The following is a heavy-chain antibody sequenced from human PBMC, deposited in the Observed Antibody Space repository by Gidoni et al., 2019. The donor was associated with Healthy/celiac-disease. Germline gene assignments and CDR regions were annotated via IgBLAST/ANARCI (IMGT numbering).Heavy chain of an antibody. CDR3: AKSRGCSSTSGQTNTPGRGPNFDY. J-gene: IGHJ4*02. V-gene: IGHV3-23*01. D-gene: IGHD2-2*01. Sequence: EVQLLESGGGLVQPGGSLRLSCAASGFTFRSYAISWVRQAPGKGLEWVSAISGSGGSTYYADSVKGRFTISRDNSKNTLYLQMNSLRAEDTAVYYCAKSRGCSSTSGQTNTPGRGPNFDYWGQGTLVTVSS. CDR2: ISGSGGST. CDR1: GFTFRSYA.